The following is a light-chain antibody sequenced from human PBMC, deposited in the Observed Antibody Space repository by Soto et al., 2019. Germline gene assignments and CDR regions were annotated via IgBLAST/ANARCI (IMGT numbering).Light chain of an antibody. CDR3: AAWDDSLNGLYV. CDR2: SNN. V-gene: IGLV1-44*01. CDR1: SSNIGGTNY. J-gene: IGLJ1*01. Sequence: QSVLTQPPSASGTPGQKVFISCSGSSSNIGGTNYAYWYQQLPGAAPKLLMHSNNLRPSGVPERISGSKFGTAASLAISGLQSEDEADYYCAAWDDSLNGLYVFGTGTKVTVL.